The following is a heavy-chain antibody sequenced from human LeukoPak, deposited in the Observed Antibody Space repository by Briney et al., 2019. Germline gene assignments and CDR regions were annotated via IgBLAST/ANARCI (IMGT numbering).Heavy chain of an antibody. CDR3: ARDHSSGWAFNWFDP. CDR2: IYYSGST. CDR1: GGSISSYY. J-gene: IGHJ5*02. Sequence: SSETLSLTCTVSGGSISSYYWSWIRQPPGKGLEWIGYIYYSGSTNYNPSLKSRVTISVDTSENQFPLKLSSVTAADTAVYYCARDHSSGWAFNWFDPWGQGTLVTVSS. D-gene: IGHD6-19*01. V-gene: IGHV4-59*01.